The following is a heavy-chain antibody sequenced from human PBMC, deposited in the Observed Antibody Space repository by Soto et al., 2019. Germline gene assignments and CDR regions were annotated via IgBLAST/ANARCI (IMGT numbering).Heavy chain of an antibody. V-gene: IGHV3-30-3*01. CDR2: ISSDESNK. D-gene: IGHD2-15*01. CDR1: GFIFSNYA. J-gene: IGHJ6*02. Sequence: QVQLVESGGGVVQPGRSPRLSCGASGFIFSNYAMYWVRQAPGKGLEWVAVISSDESNKYYADSVKGRFTISRDNSKNTLYLQMNSLRAEDTAMYYCARVPGYCGGSCCYGDYYYGMDVWGQGTTVTVSS. CDR3: ARVPGYCGGSCCYGDYYYGMDV.